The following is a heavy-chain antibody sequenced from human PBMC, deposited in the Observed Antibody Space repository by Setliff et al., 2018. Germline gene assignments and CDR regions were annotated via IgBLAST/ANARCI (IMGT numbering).Heavy chain of an antibody. V-gene: IGHV4-39*07. CDR2: IYYSGST. J-gene: IGHJ6*02. Sequence: TSETPSLTCTVSGGSISSSSYYWGWIRQPPGKGLEWIGSIYYSGSTYYNPSLKSRVTISVDTSKNQFSLKLSSVTAADTAVYYCARVAAYSSSWYNYYYGMDVWGQGTTVTVSS. D-gene: IGHD6-13*01. CDR3: ARVAAYSSSWYNYYYGMDV. CDR1: GGSISSSSYY.